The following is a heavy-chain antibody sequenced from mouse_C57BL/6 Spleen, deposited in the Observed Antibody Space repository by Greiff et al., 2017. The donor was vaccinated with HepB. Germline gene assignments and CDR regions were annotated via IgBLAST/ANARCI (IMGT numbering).Heavy chain of an antibody. CDR1: GYTFTSYW. CDR3: ARFGTAGFAY. Sequence: QVQLKQPGAELVRPGSSVKLSCKASGYTFTSYWMDWVKQRPGQGLEWIGNIYPSDSETHYNQKFKDKATLTVDKSSSTAYMQLSSLTSEDSAVYYCARFGTAGFAYWGQGTLVTVSA. V-gene: IGHV1-61*01. CDR2: IYPSDSET. J-gene: IGHJ3*01. D-gene: IGHD3-3*01.